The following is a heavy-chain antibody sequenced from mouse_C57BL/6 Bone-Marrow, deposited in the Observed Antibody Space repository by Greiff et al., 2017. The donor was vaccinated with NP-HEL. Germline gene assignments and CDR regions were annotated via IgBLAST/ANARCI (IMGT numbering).Heavy chain of an antibody. J-gene: IGHJ2*01. CDR1: GYTFTSYG. CDR3: AREYIYYDYVRFDY. CDR2: IYPRSGNT. V-gene: IGHV1-81*01. D-gene: IGHD2-4*01. Sequence: VQLQQSGAELARPGASVKLSCKASGYTFTSYGISWVKQRTGQGLEWIGEIYPRSGNTYYNEKFKGKATLTADKSSSTAYMELRSLTSEDSAVYFWAREYIYYDYVRFDYWGQGTTLTVSS.